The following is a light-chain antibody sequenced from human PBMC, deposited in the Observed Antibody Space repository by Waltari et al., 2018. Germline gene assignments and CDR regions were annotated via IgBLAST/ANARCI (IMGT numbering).Light chain of an antibody. CDR3: QQSRQWPRRT. Sequence: EIVMPQSPVPMSVSPGEGVTLSCTASESVGTDVAWYRHKPGQPPRLLIYYANARATGVPARISGSGSGTDFTLTISSLEPEDFAFYYCQQSRQWPRRTFGQGTKLEI. CDR2: YAN. V-gene: IGKV3D-15*01. J-gene: IGKJ2*01. CDR1: ESVGTD.